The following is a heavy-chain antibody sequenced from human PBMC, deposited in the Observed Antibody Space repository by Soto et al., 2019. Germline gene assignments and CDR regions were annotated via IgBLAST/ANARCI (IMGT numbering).Heavy chain of an antibody. CDR2: ISSSSSTI. CDR3: ARVGEKRYFDGLLPRYYYYGMDV. J-gene: IGHJ6*02. D-gene: IGHD3-9*01. CDR1: GFTFSSYS. V-gene: IGHV3-48*01. Sequence: GGSLRLSCAASGFTFSSYSMNWVRQAPGKGLEWVSYISSSSSTIYYADSVKGRFTISRDNAKNSLYLQMNSLRAEDTAVYYCARVGEKRYFDGLLPRYYYYGMDVWGQGTTVTVSS.